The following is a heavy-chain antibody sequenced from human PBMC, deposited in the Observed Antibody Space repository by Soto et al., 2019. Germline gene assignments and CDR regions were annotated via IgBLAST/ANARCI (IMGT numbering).Heavy chain of an antibody. Sequence: GGSLRLSCAASGFTFSRYAMHWVRQAPGKGLEWVAVISYDGSNKYYADSVKGRFTISRDNSKNTLYLQMNSLRAEDTAVYYCATVFFEPQLAVAMDVWGQGTTLTVSS. D-gene: IGHD2-2*01. CDR2: ISYDGSNK. CDR1: GFTFSRYA. J-gene: IGHJ6*02. V-gene: IGHV3-30-3*01. CDR3: ATVFFEPQLAVAMDV.